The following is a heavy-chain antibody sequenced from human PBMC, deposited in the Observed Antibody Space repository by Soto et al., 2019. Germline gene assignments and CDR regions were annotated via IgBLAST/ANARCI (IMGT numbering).Heavy chain of an antibody. D-gene: IGHD1-26*01. J-gene: IGHJ4*01. CDR2: ISYDGSNK. V-gene: IGHV3-30-3*01. Sequence: GGSLRLSWAASGFTSSTYAKLWCRQPPDKGLEWVAVISYDGSNKYYADSVKGRFTISRDNSKNTLYLQMNSLRAEDPAVYYYARVLYRYVDHLDYFDFSTQRTPVPVSS. CDR1: GFTSSTYA. CDR3: ARVLYRYVDHLDYFDF.